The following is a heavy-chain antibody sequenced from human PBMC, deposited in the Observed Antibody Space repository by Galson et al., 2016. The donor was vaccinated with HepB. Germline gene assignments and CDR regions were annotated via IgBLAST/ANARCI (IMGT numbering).Heavy chain of an antibody. CDR1: GGSISSSSYY. CDR2: IYYSGNT. Sequence: SETLSLTCTVSGGSISSSSYYWGWIRQPPGKGLEWIGSIYYSGNTYYNPSLKSRVTISVDTSRNQFSLKLSSVTAADTAVYYCARIVAWFDPWGQGTLVTVSS. D-gene: IGHD2-15*01. CDR3: ARIVAWFDP. V-gene: IGHV4-39*01. J-gene: IGHJ5*02.